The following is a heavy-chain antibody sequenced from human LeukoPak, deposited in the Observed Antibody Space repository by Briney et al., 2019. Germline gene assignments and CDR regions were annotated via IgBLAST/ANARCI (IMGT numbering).Heavy chain of an antibody. CDR1: GGSISSSSYY. J-gene: IGHJ4*02. Sequence: SETLSLTCTVSGGSISSSSYYWGWIRQPPGKGLEWIGSIYYSGSTNYNPSLKSRVTISVDTSKNQFSLKLSSVTAADTAVYYCARGSGWYGVIDYWGQGTLVTVSS. CDR3: ARGSGWYGVIDY. CDR2: IYYSGST. V-gene: IGHV4-39*07. D-gene: IGHD6-19*01.